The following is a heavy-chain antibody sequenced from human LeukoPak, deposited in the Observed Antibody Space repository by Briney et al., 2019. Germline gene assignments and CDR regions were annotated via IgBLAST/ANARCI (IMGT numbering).Heavy chain of an antibody. CDR3: ARSRMTTAFDY. CDR2: INPSGGST. J-gene: IGHJ4*02. D-gene: IGHD4-17*01. CDR1: GGTFSSYA. V-gene: IGHV1-46*01. Sequence: ASVKVSCKASGGTFSSYAISWVRQAPGQGLEWMGIINPSGGSTSYAQKFQGRVTMTRDTSTSTVYMELSSLRSEDTAVYYCARSRMTTAFDYWGQGTLVTVSS.